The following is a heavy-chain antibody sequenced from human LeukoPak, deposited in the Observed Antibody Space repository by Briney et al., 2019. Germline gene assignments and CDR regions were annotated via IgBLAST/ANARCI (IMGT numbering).Heavy chain of an antibody. V-gene: IGHV3-23*01. D-gene: IGHD4-11*01. J-gene: IGHJ4*02. CDR1: GFTFSSYW. CDR2: ISGSGGST. CDR3: AKDENSNYVRYFDY. Sequence: GGSLRLSCAASGFTFSSYWMSWVRQAPGKGLEWVSAISGSGGSTYYADSVKGRFTISRDNSKNTLYLQMNSLRAEDTAVYYCAKDENSNYVRYFDYWGQGTLVTVSS.